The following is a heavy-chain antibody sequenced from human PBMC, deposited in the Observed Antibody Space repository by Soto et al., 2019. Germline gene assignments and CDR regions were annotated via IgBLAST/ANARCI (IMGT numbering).Heavy chain of an antibody. V-gene: IGHV3-21*01. Sequence: GGSLRLSCAASGFAFSSYSMNWVRQAPGKGLEWVSSISSSSSYIYYADSVKGRFTISRDNAKNSLYLQMNSLRAEDTAVYYCAREWEYDISTGRDAFDIWGQGTMVTVSS. CDR3: AREWEYDISTGRDAFDI. CDR1: GFAFSSYS. CDR2: ISSSSSYI. D-gene: IGHD3-9*01. J-gene: IGHJ3*02.